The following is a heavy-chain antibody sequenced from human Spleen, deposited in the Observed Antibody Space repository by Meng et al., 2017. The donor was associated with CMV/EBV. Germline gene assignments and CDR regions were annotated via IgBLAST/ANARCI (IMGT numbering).Heavy chain of an antibody. CDR2: ISSSSYI. V-gene: IGHV3-21*01. J-gene: IGHJ4*02. CDR3: AREYYDFWSGSRHFDY. CDR1: GFTFSSYS. D-gene: IGHD3-3*01. Sequence: GESLKISCAASGFTFSSYSMNWVRQAPGKGLEWVSSISSSSYIYYADSVKGRFTISRDNAKNSLYLQMNSLRAEDTAVYYCAREYYDFWSGSRHFDYWGQGTLVTVSS.